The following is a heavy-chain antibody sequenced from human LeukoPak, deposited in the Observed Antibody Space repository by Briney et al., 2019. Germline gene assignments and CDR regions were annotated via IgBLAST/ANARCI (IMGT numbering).Heavy chain of an antibody. CDR1: GFTFSSYW. V-gene: IGHV3-7*01. J-gene: IGHJ4*02. CDR3: AREDYYGSGSYYPDY. Sequence: GGSLRLSCAASGFTFSSYWMSWVRQAPGKGLEWVANIKQDGSEKYYVDSVKGRFTISRDNAKNSLYLQMNSLRAEDTAVYYCAREDYYGSGSYYPDYWGQGTLVTVSS. D-gene: IGHD3-10*01. CDR2: IKQDGSEK.